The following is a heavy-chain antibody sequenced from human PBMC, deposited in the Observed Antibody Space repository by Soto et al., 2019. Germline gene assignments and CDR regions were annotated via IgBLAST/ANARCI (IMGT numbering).Heavy chain of an antibody. CDR1: GGTFSSYA. J-gene: IGHJ3*02. V-gene: IGHV1-69*13. CDR2: IIPIFGTA. D-gene: IGHD5-12*01. Sequence: VASVKVSCKASGGTFSSYAISWVRQAPGQGLEWMGGIIPIFGTANYAQKFQGRVTITADESTSTAYMELSSLRSEDTAVYYCARDARWLRTNDAFDIWGQGTMVTVSS. CDR3: ARDARWLRTNDAFDI.